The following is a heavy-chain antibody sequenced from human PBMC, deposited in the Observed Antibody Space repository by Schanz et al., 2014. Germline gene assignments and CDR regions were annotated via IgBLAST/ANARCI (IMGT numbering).Heavy chain of an antibody. V-gene: IGHV1-69*04. J-gene: IGHJ6*02. CDR2: IIPVLAIA. CDR3: ARGPSQGYSYGHNIGAYYYGMDV. D-gene: IGHD5-18*01. Sequence: QVQLVQSGAEVKKPGASVKVSCKASGYTFTSHDISWIRQAPGQGLEWMGRIIPVLAIADYAQKFQGRVTITADKSTSTASMELSSLRSEDTAVYYCARGPSQGYSYGHNIGAYYYGMDVWGQGTTVTVSS. CDR1: GYTFTSHD.